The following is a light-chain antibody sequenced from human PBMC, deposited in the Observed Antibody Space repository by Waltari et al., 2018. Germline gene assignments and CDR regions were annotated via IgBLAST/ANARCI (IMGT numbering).Light chain of an antibody. CDR1: ESISTW. CDR3: QQYDSFWT. J-gene: IGKJ1*01. V-gene: IGKV1-5*03. CDR2: KSS. Sequence: DIQMTQSPSTLSASVGDRVTITCRASESISTWLAWYQQKPGKAPKVLIHKSSSLESGVPSRFSGSVSATEFTLTISNLQPDDFATYYCQQYDSFWTFGQGTKVEIK.